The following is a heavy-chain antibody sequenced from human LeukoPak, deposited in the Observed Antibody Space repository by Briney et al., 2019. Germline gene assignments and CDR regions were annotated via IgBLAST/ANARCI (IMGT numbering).Heavy chain of an antibody. J-gene: IGHJ4*02. CDR2: IIPIFGIA. V-gene: IGHV1-69*04. D-gene: IGHD3-22*01. Sequence: SSVNVSCMASGGTFSSYAISWVRQAPGQGVEWMGRIIPIFGIANYAQKFQGRVTITADKSTSTAYMELSSLRSEDTAVYYCARGGRYYYDSSGYYDYWGQGTLVTVSS. CDR1: GGTFSSYA. CDR3: ARGGRYYYDSSGYYDY.